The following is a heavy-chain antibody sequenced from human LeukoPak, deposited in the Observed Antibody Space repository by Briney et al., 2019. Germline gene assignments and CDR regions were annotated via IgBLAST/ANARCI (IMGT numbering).Heavy chain of an antibody. CDR2: IISSSSYI. D-gene: IGHD6-19*01. V-gene: IGHV3-21*01. CDR1: GFTFSSDS. J-gene: IGHJ4*02. Sequence: PGWSLRVFCAASGFTFSSDSMSLVRQASGKWLGWVSSIISSSSYIYYADSVKGRFTISRDNAKISLYLQMNSLRAEDTAVYYCASPSSRYSSGWWAYWGQGSLVIVSS. CDR3: ASPSSRYSSGWWAY.